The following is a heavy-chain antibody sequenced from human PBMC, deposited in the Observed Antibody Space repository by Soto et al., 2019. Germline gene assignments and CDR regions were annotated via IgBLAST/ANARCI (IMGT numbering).Heavy chain of an antibody. D-gene: IGHD2-15*01. V-gene: IGHV4-31*03. Sequence: QVQLQESGPGLVKPSQTLSLTCTVSGGSISSGGYYWSWIRQHPGKGLEWIGYIYYSGSTYYNPSLQRRVTLAVDTSQSKCSLKLSAVTAPDPAVYYCARDTHYCSGGSCYGNWFDPWGQGTLVTVSS. CDR3: ARDTHYCSGGSCYGNWFDP. CDR2: IYYSGST. J-gene: IGHJ5*02. CDR1: GGSISSGGYY.